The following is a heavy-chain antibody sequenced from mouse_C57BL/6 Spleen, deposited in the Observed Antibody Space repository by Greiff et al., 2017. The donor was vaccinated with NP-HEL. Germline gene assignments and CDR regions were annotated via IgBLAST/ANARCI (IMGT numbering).Heavy chain of an antibody. J-gene: IGHJ2*01. CDR3: TTNGGCYYVG. CDR2: IDPENGDT. Sequence: VQLQQSGAELVRPGASVKLSCTASGFNIKDDYMHWVKQRPEQGLEWIGWIDPENGDTEYASKFQGKATITADTSSNTAYLQLSSLTSEDTAVYYCTTNGGCYYVGWGQGTTLTVSS. D-gene: IGHD1-1*01. V-gene: IGHV14-4*01. CDR1: GFNIKDDY.